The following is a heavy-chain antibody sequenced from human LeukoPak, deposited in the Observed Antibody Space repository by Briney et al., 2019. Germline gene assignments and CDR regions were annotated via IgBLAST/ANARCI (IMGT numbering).Heavy chain of an antibody. Sequence: GGSLRLSCAASGFAFRSYGMTWVRQAPGKGLEWVSAISDDASKTYYADSVRGRFAISRDNSKNTLYLQMNSLRAEDTAVYYCARGTIAVADYWGQGTLVTVSS. V-gene: IGHV3-23*01. J-gene: IGHJ4*02. CDR3: ARGTIAVADY. CDR2: ISDDASKT. D-gene: IGHD6-19*01. CDR1: GFAFRSYG.